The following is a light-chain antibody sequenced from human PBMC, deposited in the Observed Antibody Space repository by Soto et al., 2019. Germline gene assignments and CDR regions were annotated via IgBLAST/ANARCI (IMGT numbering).Light chain of an antibody. CDR2: GNI. CDR3: QSYDSSLSGRV. J-gene: IGLJ2*01. CDR1: SSNIGADYD. V-gene: IGLV1-40*01. Sequence: QSVLTQPPSVSGAPGQRVTISCTGSSSNIGADYDVHWYQQVPGTAPRVLIYGNINRPSEVPDRFSASKSGTSASLAITGLQAEDEGDYYCQSYDSSLSGRVFGGGTKLTVL.